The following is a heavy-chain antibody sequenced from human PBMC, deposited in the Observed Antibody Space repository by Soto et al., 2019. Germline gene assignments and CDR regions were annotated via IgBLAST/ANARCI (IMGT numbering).Heavy chain of an antibody. CDR3: ARVLVVLTYYYYGMDV. D-gene: IGHD2-2*01. J-gene: IGHJ6*02. Sequence: ASVKVSCKASGYTFTSHAKQLVVQAPGQRLEWMGWINAGNGNTKYSQKFQGRVTITRDTSASTAYMALSSLRSEDTAVYYCARVLVVLTYYYYGMDVWGQGTTVTVSS. V-gene: IGHV1-3*01. CDR2: INAGNGNT. CDR1: GYTFTSHA.